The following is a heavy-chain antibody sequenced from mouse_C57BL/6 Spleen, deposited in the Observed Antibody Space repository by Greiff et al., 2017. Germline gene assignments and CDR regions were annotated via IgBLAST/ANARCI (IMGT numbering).Heavy chain of an antibody. CDR1: GYSITSGYY. CDR3: AREALYYSNYGAMDY. D-gene: IGHD2-5*01. V-gene: IGHV3-6*01. Sequence: VQLKESGPGLVKPSQSLSLTCSVTGYSITSGYYWNWIRQFPGNKLEWMGYISYDGSNNYNPSLKNPISITRDTSKNQFFLKLNSVTTEDTATXYCAREALYYSNYGAMDYWGQGTSVTVSS. J-gene: IGHJ4*01. CDR2: ISYDGSN.